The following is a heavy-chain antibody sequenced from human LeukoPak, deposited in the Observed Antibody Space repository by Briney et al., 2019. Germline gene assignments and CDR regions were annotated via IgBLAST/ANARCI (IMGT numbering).Heavy chain of an antibody. D-gene: IGHD6-19*01. J-gene: IGHJ4*02. Sequence: SETLSLTCTVSGDSISSSSYYWGWIRQPPGKGLEWIGSIYYSGSTYYNPSLKSRVTISVDTSKNHFSLQLSSVTAAATAVYYCARVSSGWYRVDYFDYWGQGTLVTVSS. CDR2: IYYSGST. CDR3: ARVSSGWYRVDYFDY. CDR1: GDSISSSSYY. V-gene: IGHV4-39*07.